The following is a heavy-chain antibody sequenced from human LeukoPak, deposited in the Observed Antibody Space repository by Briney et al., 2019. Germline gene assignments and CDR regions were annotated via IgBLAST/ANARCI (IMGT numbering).Heavy chain of an antibody. CDR2: ISYEDGTNK. V-gene: IGHV3-30*18. Sequence: PGRPLRLSCAASGFTFRSFVMHWVRQAPGKGLEWVAAISYEDGTNKYYADSVKGRFTISRDNSKTTLFLQMNSLRAEDTAIYYCTKERPEEYYEPGSYFDFWGQGTLVTVSS. J-gene: IGHJ4*02. CDR1: GFTFRSFV. CDR3: TKERPEEYYEPGSYFDF. D-gene: IGHD3-10*01.